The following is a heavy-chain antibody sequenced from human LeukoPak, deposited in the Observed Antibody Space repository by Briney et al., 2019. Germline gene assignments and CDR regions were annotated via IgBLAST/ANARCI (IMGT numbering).Heavy chain of an antibody. CDR3: ASPVWFGELLYHYYYYYMDV. CDR1: GFTFSDYY. V-gene: IGHV3-11*04. Sequence: GGSLRLSCAASGFTFSDYYMSWIRQAPGKGLEWVSYISSSCSTIYYADSVKGRFTISRDNAKNSLYLQMNSLRAEDTAVYYCASPVWFGELLYHYYYYYMDVWGKGTTVTVSS. J-gene: IGHJ6*03. D-gene: IGHD3-10*01. CDR2: ISSSCSTI.